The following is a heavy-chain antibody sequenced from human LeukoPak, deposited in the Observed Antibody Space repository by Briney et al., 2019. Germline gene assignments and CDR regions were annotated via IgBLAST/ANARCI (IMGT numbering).Heavy chain of an antibody. CDR2: ISGSGGST. J-gene: IGHJ3*02. CDR1: GFTFSSYA. V-gene: IGHV3-23*01. CDR3: ARVSGWYSVAFDI. Sequence: PGGSLRLSCAASGFTFSSYAMSWVHQAPGKGLEWVSAISGSGGSTYYADSVKGRFTISRDNSKNTLYLQMNSLRAEDTAVYYCARVSGWYSVAFDIWGQGTMVTVSS. D-gene: IGHD6-19*01.